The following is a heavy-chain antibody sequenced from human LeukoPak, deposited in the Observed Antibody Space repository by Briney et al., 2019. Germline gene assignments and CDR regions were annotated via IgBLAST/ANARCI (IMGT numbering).Heavy chain of an antibody. Sequence: ASVKVSCKAPGYTFTGYYMHWVRQAPGQGLEWMGWINPNSGGTNYAQKFQGRVTMTRDTSISTAYMELSRLRSDDTAVYYCARDRGYSSSYVDYWGQGTLVTVSS. J-gene: IGHJ4*02. CDR1: GYTFTGYY. CDR3: ARDRGYSSSYVDY. D-gene: IGHD6-6*01. V-gene: IGHV1-2*02. CDR2: INPNSGGT.